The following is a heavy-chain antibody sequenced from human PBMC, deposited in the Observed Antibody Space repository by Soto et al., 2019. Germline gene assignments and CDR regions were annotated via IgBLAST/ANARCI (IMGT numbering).Heavy chain of an antibody. Sequence: ASVKVSCKACGCTFTSYVMHWVRPAPGQRLEWMGWINAGNAKTKYSQKFQDRGTITRDTSASTADMELSSLRSEDTAVYYCARDSNIVVVPAPPDYWAQGTLVPVSS. V-gene: IGHV1-3*01. CDR1: GCTFTSYV. CDR3: ARDSNIVVVPAPPDY. CDR2: INAGNAKT. D-gene: IGHD2-2*01. J-gene: IGHJ4*02.